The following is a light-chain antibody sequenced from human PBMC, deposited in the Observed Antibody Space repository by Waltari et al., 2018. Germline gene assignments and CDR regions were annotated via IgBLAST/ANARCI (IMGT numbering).Light chain of an antibody. CDR1: SRDVGAYNY. CDR2: DVS. Sequence: QSALTQPASVSGSPGQSITISCTGTSRDVGAYNYVSWYQQHPVKVPKLIIYDVSHRPSGVSFRFSGSKSDNTASLTISGLQAEDEADYYCISYTTSDTMIVGGGTKLTVL. V-gene: IGLV2-14*03. CDR3: ISYTTSDTMI. J-gene: IGLJ2*01.